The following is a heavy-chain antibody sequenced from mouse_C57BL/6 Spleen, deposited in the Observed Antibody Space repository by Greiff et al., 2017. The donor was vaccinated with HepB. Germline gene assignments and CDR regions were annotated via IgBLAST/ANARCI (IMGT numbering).Heavy chain of an antibody. J-gene: IGHJ4*01. CDR1: GYTFTSYW. CDR2: IDPNSGGT. Sequence: QVHVKQPGAELVKPGASVKLSCKASGYTFTSYWMHWVKQRPGRGLEWIGRIDPNSGGTKYNEKFKSKATLTVDKPSSTAYMQLSSLTSEDSAVYYCARSPFMIKYAMDYWGQGTSVTVSS. D-gene: IGHD2-4*01. CDR3: ARSPFMIKYAMDY. V-gene: IGHV1-72*01.